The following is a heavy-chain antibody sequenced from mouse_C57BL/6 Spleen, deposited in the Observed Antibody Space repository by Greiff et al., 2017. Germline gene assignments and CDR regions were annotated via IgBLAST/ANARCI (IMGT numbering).Heavy chain of an antibody. Sequence: VQLQQSGPELVKPGASVKISCKASGYSFTGYYMNWVKQSPEKSLEWIGEINPSTGGTTYNQKFKAKATLTVDKSSSTAYMQLKSLTSEDSAVYYCASGDYDDGGVAYWGQGTLVTVSA. D-gene: IGHD2-4*01. J-gene: IGHJ3*01. CDR1: GYSFTGYY. V-gene: IGHV1-42*01. CDR2: INPSTGGT. CDR3: ASGDYDDGGVAY.